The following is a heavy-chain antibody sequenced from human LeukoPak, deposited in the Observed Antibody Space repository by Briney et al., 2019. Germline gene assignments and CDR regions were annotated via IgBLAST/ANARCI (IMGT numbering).Heavy chain of an antibody. CDR1: GGTFSSYA. CDR3: ARDGRGFGELSK. V-gene: IGHV1-18*01. D-gene: IGHD3-10*01. CDR2: ISAYNGNT. J-gene: IGHJ4*02. Sequence: ASVKVSCKASGGTFSSYAISWVRQAPGQGLEWMGWISAYNGNTNYAQNLQDRVTMTTDRSTSTAYMELRSLRSDDTAVYYCARDGRGFGELSKWGRGTLVTVSS.